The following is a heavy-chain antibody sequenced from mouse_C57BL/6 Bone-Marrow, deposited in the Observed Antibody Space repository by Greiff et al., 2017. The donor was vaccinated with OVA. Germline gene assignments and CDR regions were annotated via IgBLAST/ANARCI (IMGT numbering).Heavy chain of an antibody. CDR3: TKERGSSYRFAY. CDR2: ISSGGDYL. V-gene: IGHV5-9-1*02. CDR1: GFTFSSYA. J-gene: IGHJ3*01. D-gene: IGHD1-1*01. Sequence: EVQLQQSGEGLVKPGGSLKLSCAASGFTFSSYAMSWVRQTPEKRLEWVAYISSGGDYLYYADTVKGRFPIPSDNARNTLYLQMSILKSEDTAMYYCTKERGSSYRFAYWGQGTLVTVSA.